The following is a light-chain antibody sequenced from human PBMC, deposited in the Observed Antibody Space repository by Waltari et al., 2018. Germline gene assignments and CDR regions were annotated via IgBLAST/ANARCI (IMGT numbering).Light chain of an antibody. CDR2: EVI. V-gene: IGLV2-23*02. J-gene: IGLJ3*02. CDR3: CSYAGRNIWV. CDR1: SSNVGFYNL. Sequence: QSALTQPASVSGSPGQSITISCTATSSNVGFYNLVSWYQQHPDKAPTLLVYEVIERPSGVSSRFSGSKSGNTASLTISGLQAEDEADYYCCSYAGRNIWVFGGGTKVTVL.